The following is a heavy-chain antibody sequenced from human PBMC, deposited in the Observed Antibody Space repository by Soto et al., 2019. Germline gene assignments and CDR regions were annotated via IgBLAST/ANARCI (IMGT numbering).Heavy chain of an antibody. CDR3: ARDYSGSYYNY. V-gene: IGHV4-39*02. J-gene: IGHJ4*02. CDR2: IYYSGST. CDR1: GGSISSSSYY. Sequence: SETLSLTCTVSGGSISSSSYYWGWIRQPPGKGLEWIGSIYYSGSTYYNPSLKSRVTISVDTSKNQFSLKLSSVTAADTAVYYCARDYSGSYYNYWGQGTLVTVSS. D-gene: IGHD1-26*01.